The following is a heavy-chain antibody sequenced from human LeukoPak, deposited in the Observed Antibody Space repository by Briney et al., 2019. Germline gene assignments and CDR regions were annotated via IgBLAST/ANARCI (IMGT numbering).Heavy chain of an antibody. D-gene: IGHD3-9*01. CDR3: ARVWSWTRDWLSFAY. Sequence: GASVKVSCKASGYTFTGYYMHWVRQAPGQGLEWMGWINPNSGGTNYAQKFQGRVTMTRDTSISTAYMELSRLRSDDTAVYYCARVWSWTRDWLSFAYWGQGTLVPVSS. CDR2: INPNSGGT. J-gene: IGHJ4*02. V-gene: IGHV1-2*02. CDR1: GYTFTGYY.